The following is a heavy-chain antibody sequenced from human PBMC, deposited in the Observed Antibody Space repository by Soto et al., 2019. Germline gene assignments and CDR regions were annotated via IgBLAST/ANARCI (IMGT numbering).Heavy chain of an antibody. CDR3: AKSTKPSSSWYDGYYGMDV. Sequence: GGSLRLSCAASGFTFSSYGMHWVRQAPGKGLEWVAVISYDGSNEYYADSVKGRFTISRDNSKNTLYLQMNSLRAEDTAVYYCAKSTKPSSSWYDGYYGMDVWGQGTTVTVSS. D-gene: IGHD6-13*01. CDR2: ISYDGSNE. CDR1: GFTFSSYG. V-gene: IGHV3-30*18. J-gene: IGHJ6*02.